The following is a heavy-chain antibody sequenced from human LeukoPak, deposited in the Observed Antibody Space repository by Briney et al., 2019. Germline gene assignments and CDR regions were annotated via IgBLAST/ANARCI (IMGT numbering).Heavy chain of an antibody. V-gene: IGHV7-4-1*02. Sequence: ASVKVSCKASGYGFTTYAMNWVRQAPGQGLEWMGWINTNTGNPTYAQGFTGRFVFSLDTSVSTAYLQISSLKAEDTAVYYCARELLITRTWFDPWGQGTLVTVSS. D-gene: IGHD3-22*01. CDR3: ARELLITRTWFDP. CDR1: GYGFTTYA. CDR2: INTNTGNP. J-gene: IGHJ5*02.